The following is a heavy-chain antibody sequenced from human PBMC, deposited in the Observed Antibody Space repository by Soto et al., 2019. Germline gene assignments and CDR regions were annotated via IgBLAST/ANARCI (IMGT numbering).Heavy chain of an antibody. V-gene: IGHV3-23*01. J-gene: IGHJ4*02. CDR2: ISGSGGST. D-gene: IGHD3-3*01. Sequence: GGSLRLSCAASGFTFSSYAMSWVRQAPGKGLEWVSAISGSGGSTYYADSVKGRFTISRDNSKNTLYLQMNSLRAEDTAVYYCAKIEGISDFWSGYYDYWGQGTLVTVSS. CDR1: GFTFSSYA. CDR3: AKIEGISDFWSGYYDY.